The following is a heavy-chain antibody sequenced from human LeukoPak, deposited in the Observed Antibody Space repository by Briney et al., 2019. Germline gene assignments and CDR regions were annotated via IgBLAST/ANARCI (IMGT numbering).Heavy chain of an antibody. CDR1: GFTFSSYW. CDR2: IKQDGREK. Sequence: GGSLRLSCVASGFTFSSYWMSWVRQAPGKGLEWVANIKQDGREKYYVDSVKGRFTISRDNAKNSLYLQMNSLRAVDTAVYYCARSPTYLDYGGIGAWGQGTMVTVSS. D-gene: IGHD4-23*01. V-gene: IGHV3-7*01. J-gene: IGHJ3*01. CDR3: ARSPTYLDYGGIGA.